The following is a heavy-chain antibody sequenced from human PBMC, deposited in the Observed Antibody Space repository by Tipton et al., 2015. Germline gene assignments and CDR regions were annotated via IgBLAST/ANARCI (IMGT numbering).Heavy chain of an antibody. V-gene: IGHV4-34*01. CDR1: GGSFSNYY. CDR3: ARGRDSSSTFSPYYAMDV. CDR2: INHRGST. J-gene: IGHJ6*02. D-gene: IGHD6-6*01. Sequence: TLSLTCAVYGGSFSNYYWNWIRQPPGKGLEWIGEINHRGSTNYNPSLKSRVTISIDTSKNQFSLKLNSVTAADTAVFYCARGRDSSSTFSPYYAMDVWGQGTTVTVSS.